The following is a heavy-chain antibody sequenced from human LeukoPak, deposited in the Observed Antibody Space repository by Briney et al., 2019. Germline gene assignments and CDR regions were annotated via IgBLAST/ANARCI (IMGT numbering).Heavy chain of an antibody. V-gene: IGHV4-39*01. CDR1: GDSVSRSDSY. CDR2: IYYSGRT. Sequence: SETLSLTCTIFGDSVSRSDSYWDWIRQPPGKGLEWIGTIYYSGRTYYSPSLKSRVTLSVDMSDNKSSLTLSSVTAADTALYFCARRRYYDSSGYLEWGQGTLVTVSS. J-gene: IGHJ1*01. D-gene: IGHD3-22*01. CDR3: ARRRYYDSSGYLE.